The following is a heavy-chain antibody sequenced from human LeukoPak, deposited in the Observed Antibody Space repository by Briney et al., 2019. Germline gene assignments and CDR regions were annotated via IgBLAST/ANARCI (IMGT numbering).Heavy chain of an antibody. CDR1: GFTVSSNY. CDR2: IYSGGST. Sequence: GGSLRLSCAASGFTVSSNYMSWVRQAPGRGLEWVSVIYSGGSTYYADSVKGRFTISRHNSKNTLYLQMSSLRAEDTAVYYCARDGYSSSSGSFDYWGQGTLVTVSS. V-gene: IGHV3-53*04. J-gene: IGHJ4*02. D-gene: IGHD6-6*01. CDR3: ARDGYSSSSGSFDY.